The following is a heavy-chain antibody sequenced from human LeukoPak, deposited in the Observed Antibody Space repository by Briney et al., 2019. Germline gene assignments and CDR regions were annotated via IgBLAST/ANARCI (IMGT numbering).Heavy chain of an antibody. CDR2: IYYSGST. V-gene: IGHV4-59*11. J-gene: IGHJ4*02. D-gene: IGHD3-22*01. Sequence: SETLSLTCTVSCGSISSHYWSWIRQPPGKGLEGIGYIYYSGSTNYNPSLKSRVTISVDTSKNQFFLKLSSVTAADTAVYYCARSYYDSSGYEIGYWGQGTLVTVSS. CDR3: ARSYYDSSGYEIGY. CDR1: CGSISSHY.